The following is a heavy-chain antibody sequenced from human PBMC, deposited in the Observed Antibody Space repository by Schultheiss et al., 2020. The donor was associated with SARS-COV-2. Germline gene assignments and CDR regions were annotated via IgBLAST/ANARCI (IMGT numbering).Heavy chain of an antibody. J-gene: IGHJ4*02. V-gene: IGHV4-34*01. CDR1: GGSISGYY. Sequence: SETLSLTCTVSGGSISGYYWSWIRQPPGKGLEWIGEINHSGSTNYNPSLKSRVTISVDTSKNQFSLKLSSVTAANTAVYYCARQFWGFGDPLDYWGQGTLVTVSS. CDR2: INHSGST. D-gene: IGHD3-10*01. CDR3: ARQFWGFGDPLDY.